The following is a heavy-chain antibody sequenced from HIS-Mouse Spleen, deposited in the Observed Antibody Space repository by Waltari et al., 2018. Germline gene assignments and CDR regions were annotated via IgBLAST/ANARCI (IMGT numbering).Heavy chain of an antibody. D-gene: IGHD6-19*01. CDR3: AKASSGWLDY. CDR2: ISYDGSNK. J-gene: IGHJ4*02. CDR1: GFPFSSYG. V-gene: IGHV3-30*18. Sequence: QVQLVESGGGVVQPGRSLRLSCAASGFPFSSYGMPWFGQAPGKGLEVVAFISYDGSNKYYAESVKGRFTISRDNSNNTLYLQMNSLRAEDTAVYYCAKASSGWLDYWGQGTLVTVSS.